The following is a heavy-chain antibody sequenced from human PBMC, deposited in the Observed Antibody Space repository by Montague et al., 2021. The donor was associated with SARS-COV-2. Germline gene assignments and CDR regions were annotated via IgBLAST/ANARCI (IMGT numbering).Heavy chain of an antibody. Sequence: TLSLTCTVSGDPISSGRYHWSWVRQPAGKGLEFIGRIYITGATNYNPSLKSRVAISVDTSKNQFSLKLTSVTAADTAVYHCAREQVMWWFDPWGQGTLVTVSS. CDR1: GDPISSGRYH. CDR2: IYITGAT. V-gene: IGHV4-61*02. J-gene: IGHJ5*02. D-gene: IGHD2-21*01. CDR3: AREQVMWWFDP.